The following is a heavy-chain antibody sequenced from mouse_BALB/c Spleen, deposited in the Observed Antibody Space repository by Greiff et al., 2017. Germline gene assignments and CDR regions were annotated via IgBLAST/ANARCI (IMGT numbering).Heavy chain of an antibody. J-gene: IGHJ3*01. CDR3: ASYYGNLAWFAY. CDR2: ISDGGSYT. D-gene: IGHD2-1*01. V-gene: IGHV5-4*02. CDR1: GFTFSDYY. Sequence: EVQLVESGGGLVKPGGSLKLSCAASGFTFSDYYMYWVRQTPEKRLEWVATISDGGSYTYYPDSVKGRFTISRDNAKNNLYLQMSSLKSEDTAMYYCASYYGNLAWFAYWGQGTLVTVSA.